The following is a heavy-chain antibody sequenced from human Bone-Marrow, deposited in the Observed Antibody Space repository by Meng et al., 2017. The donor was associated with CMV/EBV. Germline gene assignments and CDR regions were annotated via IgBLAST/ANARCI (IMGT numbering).Heavy chain of an antibody. CDR3: ARDSSSDWSSYDY. J-gene: IGHJ4*02. CDR1: GGSVSSGSYY. D-gene: IGHD6-19*01. V-gene: IGHV4-61*03. CDR2: IYYSGST. Sequence: QLQLQESGPGLGKPSETLSLTCTVSGGSVSSGSYYWNWILQPPGKGLEWIGYIYYSGSTHYNPSLKSRVTISIDTSKNHFSLKLSSVTAADTAVYYCARDSSSDWSSYDYWGQGTLVTVSS.